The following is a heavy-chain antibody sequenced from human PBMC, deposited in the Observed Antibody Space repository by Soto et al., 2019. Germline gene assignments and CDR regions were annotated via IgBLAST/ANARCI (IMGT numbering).Heavy chain of an antibody. J-gene: IGHJ4*02. CDR1: GFTYSTYT. D-gene: IGHD3-16*01. V-gene: IGHV3-30*04. Sequence: GGFLRLSCAASGFTYSTYTMHWVRQAPGKGLEWVAVISYDGKNKFYAESVKGRFTISRDNSKNTLSLQMNSLRADDTAVYYCAKEYAGGISMITSYFDYWGRGTLVTVSS. CDR3: AKEYAGGISMITSYFDY. CDR2: ISYDGKNK.